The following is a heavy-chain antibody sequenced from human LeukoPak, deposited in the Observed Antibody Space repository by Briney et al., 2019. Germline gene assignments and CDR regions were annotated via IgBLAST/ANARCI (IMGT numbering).Heavy chain of an antibody. Sequence: GGSLKLSCAASGFTFSGSAIHWVRQSSGKGLEWVGQIDKEDKGYATATAYAASVKGRFTISRDDSINTAYLQMKSLKTEDTALYYCTRDSGTYNWFDPWGQGTLVTVSS. CDR1: GFTFSGSA. CDR2: IDKEDKGYATAT. J-gene: IGHJ5*02. D-gene: IGHD1-26*01. V-gene: IGHV3-73*01. CDR3: TRDSGTYNWFDP.